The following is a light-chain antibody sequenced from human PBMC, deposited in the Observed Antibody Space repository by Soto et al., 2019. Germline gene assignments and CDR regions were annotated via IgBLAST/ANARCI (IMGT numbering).Light chain of an antibody. Sequence: DIQMTQSQSSLSASVGARVSITCQASQDIRTSLSWFQQKPGRAPKLLIYGASNLETGVPSRFRGSGSRTDFTFTISSLQPEDIATYYCQQYDTLPPFTFGPGTKVDIK. CDR2: GAS. CDR1: QDIRTS. V-gene: IGKV1-33*01. CDR3: QQYDTLPPFT. J-gene: IGKJ3*01.